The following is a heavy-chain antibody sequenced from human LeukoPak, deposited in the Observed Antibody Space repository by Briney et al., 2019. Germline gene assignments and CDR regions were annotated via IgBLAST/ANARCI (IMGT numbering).Heavy chain of an antibody. D-gene: IGHD3-10*01. CDR1: GGSISSGGYY. CDR2: IYYSGST. Sequence: TLSLTCTVSGGSISSGGYYWSWIRQHPGKGLEWIGYIYYSGSTYYDPSLKSRVTISVDTSKNQFSLKLSSVTAADTAVYYCARFRYYYGSGSLGEVDYWGQGTLVTVSS. V-gene: IGHV4-31*03. CDR3: ARFRYYYGSGSLGEVDY. J-gene: IGHJ4*02.